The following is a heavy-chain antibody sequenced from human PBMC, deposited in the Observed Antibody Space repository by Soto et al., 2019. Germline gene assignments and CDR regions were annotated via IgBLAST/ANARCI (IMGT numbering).Heavy chain of an antibody. D-gene: IGHD3-3*02. CDR2: IIPIFGTA. CDR3: ARARDPFLEWLPFDD. CDR1: GGTFSSYA. J-gene: IGHJ4*02. Sequence: QVQLVQSGAEVKKPGSSVKVSCKASGGTFSSYAISWVRQAPGQGLEWMGGIIPIFGTANYAQKFQGRVTITADESTSTAYRELSSLRSEDTAVYYCARARDPFLEWLPFDDWGQGTLVTVSS. V-gene: IGHV1-69*12.